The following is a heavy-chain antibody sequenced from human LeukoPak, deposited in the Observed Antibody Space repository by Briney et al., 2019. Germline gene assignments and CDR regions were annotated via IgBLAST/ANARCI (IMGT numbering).Heavy chain of an antibody. V-gene: IGHV4-59*08. CDR2: IYYSGST. J-gene: IGHJ4*02. D-gene: IGHD1-26*01. CDR1: GGSISSYY. CDR3: ARGYGGSYWYYFDY. Sequence: SSETLSLNCTVSGGSISSYYWSWIRQPPGKGLEWIGYIYYSGSTNYNPSLKSRVTISVDTSKNQSSLKLSSVTAADTAVYYCARGYGGSYWYYFDYWGQGTLVTVSS.